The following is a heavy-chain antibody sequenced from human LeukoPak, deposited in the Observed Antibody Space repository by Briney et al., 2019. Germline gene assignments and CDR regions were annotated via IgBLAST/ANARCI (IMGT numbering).Heavy chain of an antibody. Sequence: GESLKISCKGSGYTFTNYWIGWVRQMPGKGLEWMGIIYPADSDTRYSPSFQGQVTTSADKSISTAYLQWSSLKASDTAMYYCARLWTGLTTAGIKYYYYYYMDVWGKGTTVTVSS. D-gene: IGHD3/OR15-3a*01. CDR1: GYTFTNYW. CDR3: ARLWTGLTTAGIKYYYYYYMDV. CDR2: IYPADSDT. V-gene: IGHV5-51*01. J-gene: IGHJ6*03.